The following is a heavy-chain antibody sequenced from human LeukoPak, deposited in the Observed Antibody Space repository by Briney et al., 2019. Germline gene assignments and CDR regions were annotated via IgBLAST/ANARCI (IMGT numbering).Heavy chain of an antibody. Sequence: GGSLRLSCAASGFTFGDYYMSWIRQAPGKGLEWVSYISTSSATIFYADSVKGRFTISRDNAKNSLYLQMNSLRAEDTAVYYCARDYSETDAFDIWGQGTMVTVSS. CDR3: ARDYSETDAFDI. J-gene: IGHJ3*02. D-gene: IGHD6-13*01. CDR2: ISTSSATI. V-gene: IGHV3-11*04. CDR1: GFTFGDYY.